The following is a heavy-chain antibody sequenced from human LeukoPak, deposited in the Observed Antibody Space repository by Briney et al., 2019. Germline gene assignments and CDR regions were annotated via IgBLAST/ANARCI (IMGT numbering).Heavy chain of an antibody. CDR1: GYTFNNYD. Sequence: PGGSLRLSCAASGYTFNNYDMHWVRQAPGKGLEWVAVISYDGSNKYYADSVKGRFTISRDNSKNTLYLQMNSLRAEDTAVYYCARGSMPRAARYYFDYWGQGTLVTVSS. J-gene: IGHJ4*02. D-gene: IGHD6-6*01. CDR3: ARGSMPRAARYYFDY. CDR2: ISYDGSNK. V-gene: IGHV3-30*19.